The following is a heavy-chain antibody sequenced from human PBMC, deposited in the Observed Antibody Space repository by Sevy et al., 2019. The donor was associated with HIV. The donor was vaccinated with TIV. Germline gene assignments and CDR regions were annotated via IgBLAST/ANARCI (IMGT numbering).Heavy chain of an antibody. CDR1: GGSFSGYY. J-gene: IGHJ4*02. D-gene: IGHD1-26*01. Sequence: SETLSLTCAVYGGSFSGYYWSWIRQPPGKGLEWIGEINHSGSTNYNPSLKSRVTISVDTSKNQFSLKLSSVTAADTAVYYCAIGWESNRYFDYWGQGTLVTVSS. CDR2: INHSGST. V-gene: IGHV4-34*01. CDR3: AIGWESNRYFDY.